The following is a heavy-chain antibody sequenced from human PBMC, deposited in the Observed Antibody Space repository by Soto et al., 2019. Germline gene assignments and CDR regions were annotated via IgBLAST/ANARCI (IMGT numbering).Heavy chain of an antibody. D-gene: IGHD4-17*01. CDR1: GGSISSYY. Sequence: SETLSLTCTVSGGSISSYYWSWIRQPPGKGLEWIGYIYYSGSANYNPSLKSRVTISVDTSKNQFSLKLSSVTAADTAVYYCASTVTTSTFDYWGQGTLVTSPQ. CDR2: IYYSGSA. J-gene: IGHJ4*02. V-gene: IGHV4-59*08. CDR3: ASTVTTSTFDY.